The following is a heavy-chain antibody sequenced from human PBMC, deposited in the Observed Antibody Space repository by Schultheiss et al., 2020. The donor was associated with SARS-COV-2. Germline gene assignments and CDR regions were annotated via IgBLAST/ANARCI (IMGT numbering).Heavy chain of an antibody. J-gene: IGHJ6*02. CDR2: INHSGST. CDR1: GGSISSGGYY. D-gene: IGHD7-27*01. Sequence: SETLSLTCTVSGGSISSGGYYWSWIRQPPGKGLEWIGEINHSGSTNYNPSLKSRVTISVDTSKNQFSLKLSSVTAADTAVYYCARGQFPGDRANYYYGMDVWGQGTTVTVSS. CDR3: ARGQFPGDRANYYYGMDV. V-gene: IGHV4-61*08.